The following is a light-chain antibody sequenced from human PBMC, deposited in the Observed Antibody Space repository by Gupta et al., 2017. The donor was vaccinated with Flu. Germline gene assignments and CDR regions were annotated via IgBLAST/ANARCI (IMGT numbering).Light chain of an antibody. J-gene: IGLJ3*02. CDR3: AVWNDSLNGPM. Sequence: QSVLTQPPSASGTPGQRVTISCSGSSSNIGSNPVNWYQQLPGTAPKLLLYNTNPRPSGVPDRFSGSKSGTSASLAISGLQSEDEADYHCAVWNDSLNGPMFGGGTKLTVL. V-gene: IGLV1-44*01. CDR1: SSNIGSNP. CDR2: NTN.